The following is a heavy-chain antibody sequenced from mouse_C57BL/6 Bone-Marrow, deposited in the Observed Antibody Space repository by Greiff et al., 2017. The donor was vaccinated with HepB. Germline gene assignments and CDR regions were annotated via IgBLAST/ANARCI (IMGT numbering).Heavy chain of an antibody. CDR2: FYPGSGSI. J-gene: IGHJ3*01. CDR3: ARHGHYYGSSPAWFAY. V-gene: IGHV1-62-2*01. D-gene: IGHD1-1*01. CDR1: GYTFTEYT. Sequence: VKLMESGAELARPGASVKMSCKASGYTFTEYTIHWVKQRSGQGLEWIGWFYPGSGSIKYNEKFKDKATLTADKSSSTVYMELSRLTSEDSAVYFCARHGHYYGSSPAWFAYWGQGTLVTVSA.